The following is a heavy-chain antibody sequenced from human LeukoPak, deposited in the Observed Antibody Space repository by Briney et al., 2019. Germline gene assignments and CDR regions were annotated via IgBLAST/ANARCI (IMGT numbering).Heavy chain of an antibody. CDR2: IIPIFGTT. Sequence: SVKVSCKASGGTFSSYAISWVRQAPGQGLEWMGRIIPIFGTTNYAQKFQGRVTITTDESTSTAYMELSSLRSEDTAVYYCARESSYYYDSSGYPAHWGQGTLVTVSS. J-gene: IGHJ4*02. V-gene: IGHV1-69*05. CDR1: GGTFSSYA. D-gene: IGHD3-22*01. CDR3: ARESSYYYDSSGYPAH.